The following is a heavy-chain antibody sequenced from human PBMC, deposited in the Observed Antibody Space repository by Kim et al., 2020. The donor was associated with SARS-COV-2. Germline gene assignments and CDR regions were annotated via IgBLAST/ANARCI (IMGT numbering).Heavy chain of an antibody. J-gene: IGHJ3*01. Sequence: YADSVKGRFTISKDNAKKSLYLQMNSMRLDDTALYYCAERGYTYGRHAFDLWGQGTMVIVSS. V-gene: IGHV3-9*01. CDR3: AERGYTYGRHAFDL. D-gene: IGHD3-10*01.